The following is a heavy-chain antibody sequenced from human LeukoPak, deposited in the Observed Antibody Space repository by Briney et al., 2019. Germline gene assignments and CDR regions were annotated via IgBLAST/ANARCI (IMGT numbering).Heavy chain of an antibody. V-gene: IGHV3-48*01. CDR2: ISSSSSTI. J-gene: IGHJ4*02. Sequence: GGSLRLFCAAPGFTFSSYSMNWVRQAPGKGLEWVSYISSSSSTIYYADSVEGRFTISRDNAKNSLYLQMNSLRAEDTAVYYCARVAETMVRGVITYYFDYWGQGTLVTVSS. CDR3: ARVAETMVRGVITYYFDY. D-gene: IGHD3-10*01. CDR1: GFTFSSYS.